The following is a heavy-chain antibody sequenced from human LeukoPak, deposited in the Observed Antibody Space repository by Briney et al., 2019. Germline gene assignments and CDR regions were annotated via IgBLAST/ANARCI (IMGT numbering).Heavy chain of an antibody. V-gene: IGHV1-46*01. D-gene: IGHD5-18*01. CDR1: GYTFTSYY. CDR3: ARDVDPSYDPTAWFDP. CDR2: INPSGGST. J-gene: IGHJ5*02. Sequence: ASVKVSCKASGYTFTSYYMHWVRQAPGQGREWMGIINPSGGSTSYAQKFQGRVTMTRDTSTSTVYMELSSLRSEDTAVYYCARDVDPSYDPTAWFDPWGQGTLVTVSS.